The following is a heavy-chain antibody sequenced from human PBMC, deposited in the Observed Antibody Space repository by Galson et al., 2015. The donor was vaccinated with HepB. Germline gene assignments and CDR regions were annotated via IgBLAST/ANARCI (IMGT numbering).Heavy chain of an antibody. Sequence: SLRLSCAASGFTVSSNYMSWVRQAPRKGLEWVSVIYSGGSTYYADSVKGRFTISRDNSKNTLYLQMNSLRAEDTAVYYCATLRVEYYYGSGSYYIDYWGQGTLVTVSS. D-gene: IGHD3-10*01. V-gene: IGHV3-66*01. J-gene: IGHJ4*02. CDR2: IYSGGST. CDR3: ATLRVEYYYGSGSYYIDY. CDR1: GFTVSSNY.